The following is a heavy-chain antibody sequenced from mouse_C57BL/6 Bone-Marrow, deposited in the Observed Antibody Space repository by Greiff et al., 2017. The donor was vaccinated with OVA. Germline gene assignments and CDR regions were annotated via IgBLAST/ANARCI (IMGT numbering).Heavy chain of an antibody. CDR1: GYSFTGYY. CDR2: INPSTGGT. J-gene: IGHJ2*01. CDR3: ARSRVFDY. Sequence: EVQLQESGPELVKPGASVKISCKASGYSFTGYYMNWVKQSPEKSLEWIGEINPSTGGTTYNQKFKAKATLTVDKSSSTAYMQLKSLTSEDSAVYYCARSRVFDYWGQGTTLTVSS. V-gene: IGHV1-42*01.